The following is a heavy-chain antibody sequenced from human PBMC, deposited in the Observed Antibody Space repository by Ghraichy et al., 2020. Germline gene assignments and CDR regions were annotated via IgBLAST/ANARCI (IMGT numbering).Heavy chain of an antibody. D-gene: IGHD4-17*01. CDR2: IFSGGST. CDR1: GFTVSSNY. CDR3: ATGTQTTVTIFDY. V-gene: IGHV3-53*04. Sequence: LTCAASGFTVSSNYVSWVRQTPGKGLEWVSVIFSGGSTYYADSVKGRFTISRHNSKNTLYLQMNSLRAEDTAVYYCATGTQTTVTIFDYWGQGTLVTVSS. J-gene: IGHJ4*02.